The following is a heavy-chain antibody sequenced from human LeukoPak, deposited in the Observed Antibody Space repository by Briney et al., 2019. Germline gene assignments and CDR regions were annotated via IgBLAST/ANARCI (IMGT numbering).Heavy chain of an antibody. CDR1: GGSISSSSYY. V-gene: IGHV4-39*01. D-gene: IGHD6-13*01. CDR2: IYYSGST. Sequence: SETLSLTCTVSGGSISSSSYYWGWIRQPPGKGLEWIESIYYSGSTYYNPSLKSRVTISVDTSKNQFSLKLSSVTAADTAVYYCARHLPYSSSWYEKYYFDYWGQGTLVTVSS. CDR3: ARHLPYSSSWYEKYYFDY. J-gene: IGHJ4*02.